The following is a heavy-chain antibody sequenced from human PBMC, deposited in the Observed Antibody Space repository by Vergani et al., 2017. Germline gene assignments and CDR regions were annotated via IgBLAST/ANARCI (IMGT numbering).Heavy chain of an antibody. CDR2: INPSGGHT. J-gene: IGHJ4*01. CDR3: ARGDYVILTGYRY. V-gene: IGHV1-46*03. D-gene: IGHD3-9*01. CDR1: GYTFSNYY. Sequence: QVQVVQSGAEVKKSGASVKVSCKTSGYTFSNYYMHWVRQAPGQGLEWMGIINPSGGHTNYAQKFQGRVTMTRDTSTSTGYMELSSLRSEDTAIYYCARGDYVILTGYRYWGQGTLGNVS.